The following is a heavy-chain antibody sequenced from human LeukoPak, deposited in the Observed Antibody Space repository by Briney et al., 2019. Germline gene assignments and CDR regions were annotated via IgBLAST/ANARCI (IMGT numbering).Heavy chain of an antibody. Sequence: GGSLRLSCAASGFTVSSNYMSWVRQAPGKGLEWVSVIYSGGSTYYVDSAKGRFTISRDISKNTPYLQMNSLRAEDTAVYYCARDWYFDRSGYYYSTPWGQGTLVTVPS. CDR2: IYSGGST. V-gene: IGHV3-66*01. D-gene: IGHD3-22*01. CDR3: ARDWYFDRSGYYYSTP. J-gene: IGHJ5*02. CDR1: GFTVSSNY.